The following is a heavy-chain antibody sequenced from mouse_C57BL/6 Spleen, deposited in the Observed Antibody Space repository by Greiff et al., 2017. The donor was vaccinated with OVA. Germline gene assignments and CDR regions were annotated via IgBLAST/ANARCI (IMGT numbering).Heavy chain of an antibody. CDR1: GFSLTSYA. V-gene: IGHV2-9-1*01. D-gene: IGHD2-1*01. CDR3: ARNFPSSTYGNYGFDY. Sequence: QVQLKESGPGLVAPSQSLSITCTVSGFSLTSYAISWVRQPPGKGLEWLGVIWTGGGTNYNSALKSRLSISKDNSKSQVFLKMNSLQTDDTARYYCARNFPSSTYGNYGFDYWGQGTTLTVSS. CDR2: IWTGGGT. J-gene: IGHJ2*01.